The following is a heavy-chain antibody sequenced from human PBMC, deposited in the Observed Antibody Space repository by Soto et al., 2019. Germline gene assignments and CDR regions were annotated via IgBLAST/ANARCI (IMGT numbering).Heavy chain of an antibody. CDR1: GGTFSSYT. Sequence: GASVKVSCKASGGTFSSYTISWVRQAPGQGPEWMGWISSYNGDTNYAQTFQGRVTMTTDTSTSTAYMELRSLRSDDTAVYYCASVYCISTRCYPRPDYWGQGTLVTVSS. D-gene: IGHD2-2*01. CDR2: ISSYNGDT. J-gene: IGHJ4*02. V-gene: IGHV1-18*01. CDR3: ASVYCISTRCYPRPDY.